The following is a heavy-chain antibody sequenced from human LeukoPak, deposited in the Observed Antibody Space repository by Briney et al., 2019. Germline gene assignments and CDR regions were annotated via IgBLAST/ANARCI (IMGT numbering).Heavy chain of an antibody. CDR1: GGSISSYY. Sequence: KASETLSLTCTVSGGSISSYYWSWIRQPPGKGLEWIGYIYYSGSTNYNPSLKSRVTISVDTSKNQFSLKLSSVTAADTAVYYCARGEGCSGGSCYLDYWGQGTLVTVSS. V-gene: IGHV4-59*01. CDR3: ARGEGCSGGSCYLDY. CDR2: IYYSGST. D-gene: IGHD2-15*01. J-gene: IGHJ4*02.